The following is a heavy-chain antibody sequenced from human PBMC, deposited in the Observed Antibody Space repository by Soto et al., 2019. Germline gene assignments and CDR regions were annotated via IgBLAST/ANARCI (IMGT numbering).Heavy chain of an antibody. Sequence: EVQLVESGGGLVQPGGSLRLSCAASGFTFSDNHMDWVRQAPGKGLEWVGRARNKANDYTTAYAASVKGRFTISRDDSKNSLSLQMNSLKTEDTAVYFCARFMGTSFDLWGQGTLVTVSS. CDR3: ARFMGTSFDL. D-gene: IGHD3-10*01. CDR1: GFTFSDNH. V-gene: IGHV3-72*01. CDR2: ARNKANDYTT. J-gene: IGHJ4*02.